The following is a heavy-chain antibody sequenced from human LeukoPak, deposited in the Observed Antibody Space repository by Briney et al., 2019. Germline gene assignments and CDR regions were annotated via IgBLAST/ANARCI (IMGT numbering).Heavy chain of an antibody. V-gene: IGHV1-69*13. D-gene: IGHD3-16*01. CDR1: GGTFSSYA. J-gene: IGHJ4*02. CDR2: IIPIFGTA. CDR3: ARDPPDDYVWGSSNFDY. Sequence: SVKVSCKASGGTFSSYAISWVRQAPGQGLEWMGGIIPIFGTANYAQKFQGRVTITADESTSTAYMELSSLRSEDTAVYYCARDPPDDYVWGSSNFDYWGQGTLVTVSS.